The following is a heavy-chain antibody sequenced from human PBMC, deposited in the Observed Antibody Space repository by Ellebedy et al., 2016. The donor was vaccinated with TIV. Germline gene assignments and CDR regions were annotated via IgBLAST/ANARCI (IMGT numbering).Heavy chain of an antibody. Sequence: MPSETLSLTCAVYGGSFSGYYWSWIRQPPGKGLEWIGDVNHSGSTNYNPSLKSRVTISVDTSKKQFSLKLSSLTAADTAVYYCARSFSPHCSNGLCYMAYYFDYWGQGTLVTVSS. CDR1: GGSFSGYY. J-gene: IGHJ4*02. CDR2: VNHSGST. D-gene: IGHD2-8*01. CDR3: ARSFSPHCSNGLCYMAYYFDY. V-gene: IGHV4-34*01.